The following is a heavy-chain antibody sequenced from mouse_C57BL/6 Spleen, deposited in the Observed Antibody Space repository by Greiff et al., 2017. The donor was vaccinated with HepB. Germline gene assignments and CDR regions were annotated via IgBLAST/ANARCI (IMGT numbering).Heavy chain of an antibody. V-gene: IGHV1-19*01. CDR2: INPYNGGT. CDR3: ARHYGSSPWYFDV. Sequence: VQLQQSGPVLVKPGASVKMSCKASGYTFTDYYMNWVKQSHGKSLEWIGVINPYNGGTSYNQKFKGKATLTVDKSSSTAYMQLSSLTSEDSAVYYCARHYGSSPWYFDVWGTGTTVTVSS. D-gene: IGHD1-1*01. J-gene: IGHJ1*03. CDR1: GYTFTDYY.